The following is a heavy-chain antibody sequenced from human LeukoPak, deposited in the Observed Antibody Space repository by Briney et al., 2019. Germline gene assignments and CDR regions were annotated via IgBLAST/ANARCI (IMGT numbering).Heavy chain of an antibody. CDR2: IYYSGST. Sequence: PSETLSLTCTVSGGSISSSSYYWGWIRQPPGKGLEWIGSIYYSGSTYYNPSLKSRVTISVDTSKNQFSLKLSSVIAADTAVYYCARDFEYYYGSGSYPRLNWFDPWGQGTLVTVSS. J-gene: IGHJ5*02. D-gene: IGHD3-10*01. V-gene: IGHV4-39*07. CDR1: GGSISSSSYY. CDR3: ARDFEYYYGSGSYPRLNWFDP.